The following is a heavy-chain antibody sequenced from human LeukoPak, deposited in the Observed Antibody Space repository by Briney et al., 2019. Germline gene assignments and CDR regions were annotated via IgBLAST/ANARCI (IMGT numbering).Heavy chain of an antibody. CDR2: ISSSGGAI. Sequence: GGSLRLSCAASGFTFDDYGMSWVRQAPGKGLEWISYISSSGGAIDYADSVKGRFTISRDNAKNSLYLQMNRLRAEDAAVYYCASDGDYDYWGQGTLVTVSS. D-gene: IGHD4-17*01. V-gene: IGHV3-11*01. CDR1: GFTFDDYG. J-gene: IGHJ4*02. CDR3: ASDGDYDY.